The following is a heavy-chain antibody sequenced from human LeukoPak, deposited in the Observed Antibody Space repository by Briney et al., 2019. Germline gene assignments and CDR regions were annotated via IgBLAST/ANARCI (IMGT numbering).Heavy chain of an antibody. V-gene: IGHV4-34*01. CDR2: INHSGST. Sequence: SETLSLTCAVYGGSFSGYYWSWIRQPPGKGLEWIGEINHSGSTNYNPSLKSRVTISVDTSKNQFSLKLSSVTAADTAVYYCARSDLYYDILTGYYSAFDIWGQGTMVTVSS. CDR3: ARSDLYYDILTGYYSAFDI. J-gene: IGHJ3*02. D-gene: IGHD3-9*01. CDR1: GGSFSGYY.